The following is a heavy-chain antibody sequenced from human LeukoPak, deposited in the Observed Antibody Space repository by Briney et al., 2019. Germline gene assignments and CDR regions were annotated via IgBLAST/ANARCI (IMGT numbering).Heavy chain of an antibody. J-gene: IGHJ4*02. CDR3: ARDHSIFYYFDY. CDR2: ISSSSSYI. V-gene: IGHV3-21*01. CDR1: GFTFSSYS. D-gene: IGHD3-3*01. Sequence: GGSLRLSCAASGFTFSSYSMNWVRQAPGKGLEWVSSISSSSSYIYYADSVKGRFIISRDNAKNSLYLQMNSLRAEDTAVYYCARDHSIFYYFDYWGQGTLVTVSS.